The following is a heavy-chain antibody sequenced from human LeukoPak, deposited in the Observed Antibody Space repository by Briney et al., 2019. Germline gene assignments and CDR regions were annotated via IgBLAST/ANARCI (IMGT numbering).Heavy chain of an antibody. CDR1: GFTFSNYW. CDR2: MNQDGSEK. V-gene: IGHV3-7*01. D-gene: IGHD1-14*01. J-gene: IGHJ6*02. CDR3: ARETTGVYYYYGMDV. Sequence: GGSLRLSCGASGFTFSNYWMSWVRQAPGKGLEWVANMNQDGSEKYYLDSVKGRFTISRDNARNSLYLQMNSLRAEDTAVYYCARETTGVYYYYGMDVWGQGTTVTVSS.